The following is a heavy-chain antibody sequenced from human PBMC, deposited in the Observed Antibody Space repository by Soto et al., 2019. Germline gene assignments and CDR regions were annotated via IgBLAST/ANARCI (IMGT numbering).Heavy chain of an antibody. Sequence: VQLLDSGGGLVQPGGSLRLSCGASVFTFSNYAMTWVRQGPGKGLEWVSGISGSGGRSYYADSVKGRFTISRDNSKSTLYLQMNSLRAEDTAVYYCAKAYFVWSSEQPYYFDYWGQGTLVTVSS. J-gene: IGHJ4*02. CDR3: AKAYFVWSSEQPYYFDY. D-gene: IGHD3-16*01. CDR1: VFTFSNYA. CDR2: ISGSGGRS. V-gene: IGHV3-23*01.